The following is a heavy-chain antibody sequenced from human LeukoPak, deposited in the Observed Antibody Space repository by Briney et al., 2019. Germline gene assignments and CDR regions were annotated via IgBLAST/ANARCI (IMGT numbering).Heavy chain of an antibody. Sequence: PGGSLRLSCAASGFTFSSYSMNWVRQAPGKGLEWVSYISSSSSTIYYADSVKGRFTISRDNAKNSLYLQMNSLRAEDTAVYYCARDLGIAARAIFDYWGQGTLVTVSS. CDR3: ARDLGIAARAIFDY. V-gene: IGHV3-48*01. CDR2: ISSSSSTI. D-gene: IGHD6-6*01. J-gene: IGHJ4*02. CDR1: GFTFSSYS.